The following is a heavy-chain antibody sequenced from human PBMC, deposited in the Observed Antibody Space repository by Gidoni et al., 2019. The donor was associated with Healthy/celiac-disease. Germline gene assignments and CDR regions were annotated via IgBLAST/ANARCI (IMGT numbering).Heavy chain of an antibody. CDR2: TYYSGST. D-gene: IGHD3-22*01. Sequence: QVQLQESGPGLVKPSETLSLTCTVSGGSISSYYWSWIRPPPGKGLEWIGYTYYSGSTNYNPSLKSRVTISVDTSKNQFSLKLSSVTAAETAVYYCARLPFDSSGYYYYAFDIWGQGTMVTVSS. CDR1: GGSISSYY. V-gene: IGHV4-59*08. J-gene: IGHJ3*02. CDR3: ARLPFDSSGYYYYAFDI.